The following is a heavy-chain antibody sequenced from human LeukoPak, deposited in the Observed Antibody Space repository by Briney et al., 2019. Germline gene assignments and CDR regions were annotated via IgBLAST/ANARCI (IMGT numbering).Heavy chain of an antibody. Sequence: GGSLRLSCAASGFTFSSYAMSWVRQAPGKGLEWVSAISGSGGSTYYADSLKGRFTISRDNSKNTLYLQMNSLRAEDTAVYYCARDRTMAGYFDYWGQGTLVTVSS. V-gene: IGHV3-23*01. CDR2: ISGSGGST. CDR3: ARDRTMAGYFDY. CDR1: GFTFSSYA. D-gene: IGHD4/OR15-4a*01. J-gene: IGHJ4*02.